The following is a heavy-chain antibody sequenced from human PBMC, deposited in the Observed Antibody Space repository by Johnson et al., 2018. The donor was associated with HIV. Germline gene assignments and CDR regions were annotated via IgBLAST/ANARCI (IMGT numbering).Heavy chain of an antibody. CDR3: AKDVELHGAFDI. V-gene: IGHV3-30*18. Sequence: QVLLVESGGGLVQPGGSLRLSCAASGFTFSSYWMSWVRQAPGKGLEWVAVISYDGSNQYYADSVKGRFTISRDNSKNTLYLQMNSLRAEDTAVYYCAKDVELHGAFDIWGQVTMVTVSS. CDR1: GFTFSSYW. J-gene: IGHJ3*02. D-gene: IGHD1-26*01. CDR2: ISYDGSNQ.